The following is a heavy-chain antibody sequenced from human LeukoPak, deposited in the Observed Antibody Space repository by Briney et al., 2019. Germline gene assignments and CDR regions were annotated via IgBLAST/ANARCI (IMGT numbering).Heavy chain of an antibody. V-gene: IGHV3-11*04. CDR1: GFTFNDYY. J-gene: IGHJ4*02. CDR3: AREAYGDYVNH. CDR2: ISSSGSTI. Sequence: PGGSLTLSCAASGFTFNDYYMSWIRQAPGKGLEWVSYISSSGSTIYYADSVKGRFTIYRDNAKNSLYLQMNSLRAEDTAVYYCAREAYGDYVNHWGQGTLVTVSS. D-gene: IGHD4-17*01.